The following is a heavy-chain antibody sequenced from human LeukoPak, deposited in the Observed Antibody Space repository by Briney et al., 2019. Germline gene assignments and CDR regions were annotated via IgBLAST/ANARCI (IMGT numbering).Heavy chain of an antibody. CDR3: AKDLGEWGNLGTLQLERGPDY. CDR2: ISYDGSNK. V-gene: IGHV3-30*18. D-gene: IGHD1-1*01. Sequence: GGSLRLSCVASGFTFSSYGMHWVRQAPGKGLEWVAVISYDGSNKYYADSVKGRFTISRDNSKNTLYLQMNSLRAEDTAVYYCAKDLGEWGNLGTLQLERGPDYWGQGTLVTVSS. CDR1: GFTFSSYG. J-gene: IGHJ4*02.